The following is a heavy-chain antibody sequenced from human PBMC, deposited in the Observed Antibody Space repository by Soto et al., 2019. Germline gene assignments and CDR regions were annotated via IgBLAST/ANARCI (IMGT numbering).Heavy chain of an antibody. CDR3: ARAGEYCSSTSCYFLDY. CDR2: IKQDGNEK. Sequence: EVQLVESGGGLVQPGGSLRLSCAASGFTFSSYWMSWVRQAPWKGLEWVANIKQDGNEKYYVDSVKGRFTISRDNAKNSLYLQMNSLRAEDTAVYYCARAGEYCSSTSCYFLDYWGQGTLVTVSS. CDR1: GFTFSSYW. J-gene: IGHJ4*02. V-gene: IGHV3-7*01. D-gene: IGHD2-2*01.